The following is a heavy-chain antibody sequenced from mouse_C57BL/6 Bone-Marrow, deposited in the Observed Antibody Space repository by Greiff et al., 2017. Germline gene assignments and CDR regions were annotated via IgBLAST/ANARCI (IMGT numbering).Heavy chain of an antibody. CDR3: ARPYYSNPYAMDY. V-gene: IGHV1-80*01. CDR2: IYPGDGDT. CDR1: GYAFSSYW. J-gene: IGHJ4*01. D-gene: IGHD2-5*01. Sequence: QVQLQQSGAELVKPGASVKISCKASGYAFSSYWMNWVKQRPGKGLEWIGQIYPGDGDTNYNGKFKGKATLTADKSSSTAYMQLSSLTSEDSAVYFCARPYYSNPYAMDYWGQGTSVTVSS.